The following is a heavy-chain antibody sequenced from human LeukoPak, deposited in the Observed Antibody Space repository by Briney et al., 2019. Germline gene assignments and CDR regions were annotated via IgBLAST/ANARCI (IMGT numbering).Heavy chain of an antibody. CDR1: GYTFTGYY. CDR2: ISYDGSNK. CDR3: ARDPYSGSYSGRGYFDY. D-gene: IGHD1-26*01. V-gene: IGHV3-30-3*01. Sequence: SCKASGYTFTGYYMHWVRQAPGKGLEWVAVISYDGSNKYYADSVKGRFTISRDNSKNTLYLQMNSLRAEDTAVYYCARDPYSGSYSGRGYFDYWGQGTLVTVSS. J-gene: IGHJ4*02.